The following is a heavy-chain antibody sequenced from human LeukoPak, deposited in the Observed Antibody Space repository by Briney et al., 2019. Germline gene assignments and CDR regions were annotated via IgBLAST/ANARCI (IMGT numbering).Heavy chain of an antibody. Sequence: MSGGSLRLSCAASGFTFNDYYMSWIRQAPGKGLEWVSYISTSGGTIYYADSVKGRFTISRDNAKNSLYLQMNSLRAEDTAVYYCARAGREINNWFDPWGQGTLVTVSS. J-gene: IGHJ5*02. CDR2: ISTSGGTI. CDR3: ARAGREINNWFDP. D-gene: IGHD5-24*01. CDR1: GFTFNDYY. V-gene: IGHV3-11*01.